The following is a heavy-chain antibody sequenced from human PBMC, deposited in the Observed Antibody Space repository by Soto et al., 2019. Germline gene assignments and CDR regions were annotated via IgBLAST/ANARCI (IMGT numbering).Heavy chain of an antibody. CDR1: GFTFRSYA. Sequence: GGSLRLSCAASGFTFRSYAMHWVRQAPGKGLEWVAVISYDGSNKYYADSVKGRFTISRDNSKNTLYLQMNSLRAEDTAVYYCARVGDTTVATYYFDYWGQGTLVTVSS. CDR2: ISYDGSNK. J-gene: IGHJ4*02. V-gene: IGHV3-30-3*01. CDR3: ARVGDTTVATYYFDY. D-gene: IGHD4-17*01.